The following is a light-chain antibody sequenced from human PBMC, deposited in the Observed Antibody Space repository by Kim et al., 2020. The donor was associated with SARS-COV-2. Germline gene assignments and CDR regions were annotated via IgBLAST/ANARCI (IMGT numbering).Light chain of an antibody. CDR3: QVWDTNTVV. V-gene: IGLV3-9*01. Sequence: VARGQKARITCGGNNIGSINVLWYQQKPGQAPVLVLYRDSNRPSGIPERFSGSNSGNTATLTIRRAQAGDEADYYCQVWDTNTVVFGGGTQLTVL. CDR1: NIGSIN. J-gene: IGLJ3*02. CDR2: RDS.